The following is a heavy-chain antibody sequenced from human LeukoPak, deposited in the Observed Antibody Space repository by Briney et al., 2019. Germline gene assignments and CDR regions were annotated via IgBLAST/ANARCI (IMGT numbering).Heavy chain of an antibody. CDR3: ARTYGYFDY. J-gene: IGHJ4*02. CDR1: GGSISSSSYY. Sequence: PSETLSLTCTVSGGSISSSSYYWGWIRQPPGKGLEWIGSIYYSGSTYYNPSLKSRVTISVDTSKNQFSLKLSSVTAADTAVYYCARTYGYFDYWGQGTLVTVSS. V-gene: IGHV4-39*01. CDR2: IYYSGST. D-gene: IGHD4-17*01.